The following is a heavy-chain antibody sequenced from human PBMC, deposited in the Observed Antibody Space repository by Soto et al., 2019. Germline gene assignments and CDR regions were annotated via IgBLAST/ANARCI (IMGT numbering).Heavy chain of an antibody. D-gene: IGHD2-2*01. CDR1: GYTFTTYG. CDR3: AREVGHMDV. CDR2: VSPYNGDT. J-gene: IGHJ6*02. V-gene: IGHV1-18*04. Sequence: QVQLVQSGAEVKKPGASVKVSCKASGYTFTTYGINLVRQAPGQGLEWMGWVSPYNGDTTYAQKVQGRVTMTTDTSTRTAYLELRSLRSDDTAVYYCAREVGHMDVWGQGTTVTVSS.